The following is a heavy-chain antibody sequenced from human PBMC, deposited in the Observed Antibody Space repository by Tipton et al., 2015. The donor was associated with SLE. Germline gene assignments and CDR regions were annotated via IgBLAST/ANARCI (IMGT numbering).Heavy chain of an antibody. CDR2: IYYSGST. CDR3: ARTDGSGSYILNWFDP. CDR1: GGSISGYY. Sequence: TLSLTCTVSGGSISGYYWSWIRQPPGKGLEWIGYIYYSGSTYSNPSLKSRVTISVDTSKNQFSLKVNFVIAADTAVYYCARTDGSGSYILNWFDPWGQGALVTVSS. V-gene: IGHV4-59*12. D-gene: IGHD3-10*01. J-gene: IGHJ5*02.